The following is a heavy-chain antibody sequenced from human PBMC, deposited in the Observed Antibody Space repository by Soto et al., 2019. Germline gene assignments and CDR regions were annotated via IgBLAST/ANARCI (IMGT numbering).Heavy chain of an antibody. CDR2: ISYDGSNK. V-gene: IGHV3-30*18. CDR3: AKDSYDYIWGSYRYGSFDY. D-gene: IGHD3-16*02. Sequence: GGSLRLSCAASGFTFSSYGMHWVRQAPGKGLEWVAVISYDGSNKYYADSVKGRFTISRDNSKNTLYLQMNSLRAEDTAVYYCAKDSYDYIWGSYRYGSFDYWGQGTLVTVSS. CDR1: GFTFSSYG. J-gene: IGHJ4*02.